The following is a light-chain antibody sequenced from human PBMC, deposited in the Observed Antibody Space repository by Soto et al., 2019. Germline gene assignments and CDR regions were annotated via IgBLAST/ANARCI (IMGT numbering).Light chain of an antibody. Sequence: DIVMTQSADSLAVSLGERATINCKSSQSFLYSSNNKNYLAWYQQKPGQPPKLLIYWASTRESGVPDRFSGSGSGTDFTLTISSVQAEDVAVYYCQQYYSTPLTFGGGTKVDIK. V-gene: IGKV4-1*01. CDR3: QQYYSTPLT. CDR2: WAS. CDR1: QSFLYSSNNKNY. J-gene: IGKJ4*01.